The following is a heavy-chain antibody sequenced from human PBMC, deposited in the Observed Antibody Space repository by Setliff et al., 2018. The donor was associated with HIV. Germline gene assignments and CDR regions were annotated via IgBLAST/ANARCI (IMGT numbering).Heavy chain of an antibody. CDR1: GDSVTSETYC. CDR3: VRTGYYWNTSPSF. V-gene: IGHV4-39*01. J-gene: IGHJ4*01. D-gene: IGHD1-1*01. Sequence: SETLSLTCTVSGDSVTSETYCWGWIRQPPEKGLEWIGSSCYSRITYYNSSLKSRATLSVDTPRNQRSLKLSSVTAADTAAYYCVRTGYYWNTSPSFWGHGTLVTVSS. CDR2: SCYSRIT.